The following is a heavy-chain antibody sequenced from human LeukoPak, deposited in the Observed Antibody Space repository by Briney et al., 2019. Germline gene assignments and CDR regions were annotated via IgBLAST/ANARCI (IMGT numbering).Heavy chain of an antibody. D-gene: IGHD3-10*01. CDR3: ARESPDYYGSGSAFDY. CDR1: GFTFSSYW. J-gene: IGHJ4*02. Sequence: GGSLRLSCAASGFTFSSYWMSWVRQAPGKGLEWVANIKQDGSEKYYVDSVKGRLTISRDNAKNSLYLQMNSLRAEDTAVYYCARESPDYYGSGSAFDYWGQGTLVTVSS. V-gene: IGHV3-7*01. CDR2: IKQDGSEK.